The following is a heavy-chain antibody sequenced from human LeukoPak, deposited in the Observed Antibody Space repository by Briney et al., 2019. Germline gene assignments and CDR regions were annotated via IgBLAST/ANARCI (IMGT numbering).Heavy chain of an antibody. CDR2: ISWNSGSI. J-gene: IGHJ4*02. CDR1: GFTFSSYA. V-gene: IGHV3-9*01. Sequence: PGGSLRLSCAASGFTFSSYAMSWVRQAPGKGLEWVSGISWNSGSIGYADSVKGRFTISRDNAKNSLYLQMNSLRAEDTALYYCAKDISHPVETAMGIDYWGQGTLVTVSS. D-gene: IGHD5-18*01. CDR3: AKDISHPVETAMGIDY.